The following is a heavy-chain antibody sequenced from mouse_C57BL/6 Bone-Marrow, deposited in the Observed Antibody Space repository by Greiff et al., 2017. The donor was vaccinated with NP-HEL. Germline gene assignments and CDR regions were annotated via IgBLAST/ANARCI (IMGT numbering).Heavy chain of an antibody. CDR1: GYTFTDYY. CDR2: INPNNGGT. D-gene: IGHD1-1*01. V-gene: IGHV1-26*01. J-gene: IGHJ2*01. CDR3: AREGITTVEDFDY. Sequence: EVQLQQSGPELVKPGASVKISCKASGYTFTDYYMNWVKQSHGKSLEWIGDINPNNGGTSYNQKFKGKATLTVDKSSSTAYMELRSLTSEDSAVYYCAREGITTVEDFDYWGQGTTLTVSS.